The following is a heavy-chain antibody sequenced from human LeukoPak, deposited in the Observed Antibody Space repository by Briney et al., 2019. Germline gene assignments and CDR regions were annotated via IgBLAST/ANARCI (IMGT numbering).Heavy chain of an antibody. Sequence: PSETLSLTCTVSGGSISSSSYYWGWIRRPPGKGLEWIGGIYYSGSTYYNPSLKSRVTISVDTSKNQFSLKLSSVTAADTAVYYCASNIAAAIGTFDYWGQGTLVTVSS. CDR1: GGSISSSSYY. CDR3: ASNIAAAIGTFDY. J-gene: IGHJ4*02. D-gene: IGHD6-13*01. V-gene: IGHV4-39*01. CDR2: IYYSGST.